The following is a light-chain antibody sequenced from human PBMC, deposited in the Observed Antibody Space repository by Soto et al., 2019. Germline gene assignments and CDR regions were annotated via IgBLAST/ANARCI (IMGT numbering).Light chain of an antibody. J-gene: IGLJ2*01. V-gene: IGLV2-14*03. CDR2: DVN. CDR1: SSDIGAYNF. Sequence: QSVLTQSASASGSPGQSSTISCTGTSSDIGAYNFVSWYQQHPGKAPKLMLYDVNIRPSGVSNRFSGSKSGNTASLTISGLQAEDEADYYCTSWTTSTTMIFDGGTKVTVL. CDR3: TSWTTSTTMI.